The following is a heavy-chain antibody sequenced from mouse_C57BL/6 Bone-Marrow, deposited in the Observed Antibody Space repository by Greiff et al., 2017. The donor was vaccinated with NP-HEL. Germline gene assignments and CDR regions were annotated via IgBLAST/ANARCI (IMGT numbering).Heavy chain of an antibody. Sequence: QVQLKQPGTELVKPGASVKLSCKASGYTFTSYWMHWVKQRPGQGLEWIGNINPSNGGTNYNEKFKSKATLTVDKSSSTAYMQLSSLTSEDSAVYYCARGEYDYDEGYYFDYWGQGTTLTVSS. V-gene: IGHV1-53*01. D-gene: IGHD2-4*01. CDR2: INPSNGGT. CDR1: GYTFTSYW. J-gene: IGHJ2*01. CDR3: ARGEYDYDEGYYFDY.